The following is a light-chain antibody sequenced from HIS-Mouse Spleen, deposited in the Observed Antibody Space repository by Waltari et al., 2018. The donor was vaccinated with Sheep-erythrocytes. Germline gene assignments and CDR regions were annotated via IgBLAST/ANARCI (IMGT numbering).Light chain of an antibody. Sequence: EIVMTQSPATLSVSPGERATLSCRASQRVSSNLAWYQQKPGQAPRHLIYGASTRATGIPARFSGSGSGTEFTLTISSMQSEDFAVYYCQQYNNWPPPYTFGQGTKLEIK. CDR1: QRVSSN. CDR2: GAS. CDR3: QQYNNWPPPYT. V-gene: IGKV3-15*01. J-gene: IGKJ2*01.